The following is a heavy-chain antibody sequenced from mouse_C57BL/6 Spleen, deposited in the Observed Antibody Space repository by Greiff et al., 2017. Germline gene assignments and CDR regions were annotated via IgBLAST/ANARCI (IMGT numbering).Heavy chain of an antibody. CDR3: ARNYGDY. V-gene: IGHV14-2*01. Sequence: VQLQQSGAELVKPGASVKMSCTASGYNFTGYYMHWVKQRPGQGLEWIGSIDPNNGDTNYTQKFQGKATITADTSSNTAYLQLSSLTSEDTAVYYCARNYGDYWGQGTPVTVSA. J-gene: IGHJ3*01. D-gene: IGHD1-1*01. CDR2: IDPNNGDT. CDR1: GYNFTGYY.